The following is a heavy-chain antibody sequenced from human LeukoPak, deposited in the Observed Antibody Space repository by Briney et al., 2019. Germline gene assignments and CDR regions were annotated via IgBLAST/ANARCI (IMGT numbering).Heavy chain of an antibody. J-gene: IGHJ3*02. V-gene: IGHV4-59*08. CDR3: ARQGIDAFDI. Sequence: SETLSLTCTVSGGSISSHYWSWIRHPPGKGLEWIAYIYYTGTRNYNPSLKSRVTISVDTSKNQISLRLSSVTAADTAVYYCARQGIDAFDIWGQGTLVTVSS. CDR1: GGSISSHY. CDR2: IYYTGTR.